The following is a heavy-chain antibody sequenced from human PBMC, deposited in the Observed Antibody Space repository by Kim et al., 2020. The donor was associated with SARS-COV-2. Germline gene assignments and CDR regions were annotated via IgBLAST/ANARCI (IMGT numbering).Heavy chain of an antibody. J-gene: IGHJ4*02. D-gene: IGHD2-8*01. CDR1: GLAFSTLG. CDR3: ATNLRYFDY. V-gene: IGHV3-7*01. CDR2: IKKDGSTK. Sequence: GGSLRLSCAASGLAFSTLGMTWVRQAPGKGLEWVANIKKDGSTKYYVDSVKGRFTISRDNAKNSLSLQMNNLRVEDTAVYYCATNLRYFDYWGQGALVT.